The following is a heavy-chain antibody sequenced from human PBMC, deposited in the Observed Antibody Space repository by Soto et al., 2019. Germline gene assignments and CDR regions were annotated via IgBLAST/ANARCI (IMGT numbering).Heavy chain of an antibody. D-gene: IGHD2-15*01. Sequence: ASVKVSCKASGYSFTSYYMHWVRQAPGKGLEWMGIINPSGGSTSYAQKFQGRVTMTRDTSTSTVYMELSSLRSEDTAVYYCAREDCSGGSCYTMGWFDPWGQGTLVTVSS. V-gene: IGHV1-46*01. J-gene: IGHJ5*02. CDR1: GYSFTSYY. CDR3: AREDCSGGSCYTMGWFDP. CDR2: INPSGGST.